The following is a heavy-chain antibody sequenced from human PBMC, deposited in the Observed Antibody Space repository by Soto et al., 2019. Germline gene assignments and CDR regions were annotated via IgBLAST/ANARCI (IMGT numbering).Heavy chain of an antibody. J-gene: IGHJ6*02. V-gene: IGHV1-18*04. CDR1: GYTFTSYG. D-gene: IGHD3-9*01. CDR2: ISAYNGNT. CDR3: ARDGDILTGYSSPGNYGMDV. Sequence: ASVKVSFKASGYTFTSYGISWVRQAPGQGLEWMGWISAYNGNTNYAQKLQGRVTMTTDTSTSTAYMELRSLRSDDTAVYYCARDGDILTGYSSPGNYGMDVWGQGTTVTVSS.